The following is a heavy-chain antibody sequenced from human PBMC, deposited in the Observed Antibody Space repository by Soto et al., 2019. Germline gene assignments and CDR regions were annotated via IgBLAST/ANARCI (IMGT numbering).Heavy chain of an antibody. V-gene: IGHV4-31*03. J-gene: IGHJ4*02. CDR1: GGSISSGGYY. CDR2: IYYSGST. D-gene: IGHD3-9*01. CDR3: ARDFVIQSSHDILTGVHWGYFDY. Sequence: QVQLQESGPGLVKPSQTLSLTCTVSGGSISSGGYYWSWIRQHPGKGLEWIGYIYYSGSTYYNPSLKSRVTISVDTSKNQFSLKLSSVTAADTAVYYCARDFVIQSSHDILTGVHWGYFDYWGQGTLVTVSS.